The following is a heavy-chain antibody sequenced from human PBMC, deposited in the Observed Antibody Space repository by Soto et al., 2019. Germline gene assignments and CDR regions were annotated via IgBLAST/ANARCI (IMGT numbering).Heavy chain of an antibody. CDR1: GYTFTGYY. CDR3: ARRARYSSGWSDV. Sequence: GASVKDSCKASGYTFTGYYMHWVRQAPGQGLEWMGWINPNSGGTNYAQKFQGRVTMTRDTSISTAYMELSRLRSDDTAVYYCARRARYSSGWSDVWGQGTMVTVSS. V-gene: IGHV1-2*02. D-gene: IGHD6-19*01. CDR2: INPNSGGT. J-gene: IGHJ3*01.